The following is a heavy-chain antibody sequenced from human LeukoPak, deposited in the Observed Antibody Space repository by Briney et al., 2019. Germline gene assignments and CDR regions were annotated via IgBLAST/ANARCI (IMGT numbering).Heavy chain of an antibody. D-gene: IGHD6-19*01. CDR3: QKTAYEIAVAGPPSAY. V-gene: IGHV1-46*01. CDR2: IYPGGGST. J-gene: IGHJ4*02. CDR1: GYTFTSYC. Sequence: GASVKVSCQASGYTFTSYCIHWVLQAPGQWLDSMGIIYPGGGSTSYAQKFQGRVTMTRDMSTSTVYMELSRLRSDDTVFFFKQKTAYEIAVAGPPSAYWGQGTLVTVSS.